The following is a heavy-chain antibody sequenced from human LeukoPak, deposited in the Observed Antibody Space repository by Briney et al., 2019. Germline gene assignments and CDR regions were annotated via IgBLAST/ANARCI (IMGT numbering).Heavy chain of an antibody. CDR3: AKDLMRDRWFGES. CDR2: VRYDGNGK. J-gene: IGHJ5*02. D-gene: IGHD3-10*01. V-gene: IGHV3-30*02. Sequence: GGSLRLSCAASGFSFSDAWMSWVRQAPGKRLEWVAFVRYDGNGKYYADSVKGRFTISRDNFKNTLYLQMNSLTPEDTAVYYCAKDLMRDRWFGESWGQGTLVTVSS. CDR1: GFSFSDAW.